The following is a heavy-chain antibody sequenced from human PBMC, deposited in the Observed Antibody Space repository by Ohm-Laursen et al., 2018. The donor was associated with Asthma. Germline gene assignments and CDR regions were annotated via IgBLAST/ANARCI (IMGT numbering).Heavy chain of an antibody. J-gene: IGHJ4*02. CDR1: GLPFSNFW. Sequence: GSLRLSCAASGLPFSNFWMSWVRQAPGKGLEWVANIYPDGGEKYYVDSVDGRFTISRDNAKNSLYLQMNSLRAEDTAVYYCARQGTKLEGMDYWGQGTLVTVSS. CDR2: IYPDGGEK. D-gene: IGHD1-1*01. V-gene: IGHV3-7*05. CDR3: ARQGTKLEGMDY.